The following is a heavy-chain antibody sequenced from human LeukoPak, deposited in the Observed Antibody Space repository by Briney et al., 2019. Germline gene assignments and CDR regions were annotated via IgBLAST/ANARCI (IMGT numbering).Heavy chain of an antibody. V-gene: IGHV3-33*01. CDR1: GFTFSSFA. CDR2: IWYDGSNK. J-gene: IGHJ4*02. CDR3: VRASDFDY. Sequence: GRSLRLSCVASGFTFSSFAMHWVRQAPGKGLEWVAIIWYDGSNKYYADSVKGRFTISRDNSKKTLYLQMNSLRAEDTAVYYCVRASDFDYWGQGTLVTVSS.